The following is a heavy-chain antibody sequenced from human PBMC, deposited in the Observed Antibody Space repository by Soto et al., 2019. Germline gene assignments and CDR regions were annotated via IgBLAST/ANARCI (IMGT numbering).Heavy chain of an antibody. CDR3: ARNTALNVNTAQKFDS. J-gene: IGHJ4*02. D-gene: IGHD5-18*01. CDR1: GYTFTSYG. V-gene: IGHV1-18*01. Sequence: QVQLVQSGAEVKKPGASVKVSCKVSGYTFTSYGISWVRQAPGQGLEWMGWISAYNGNTNYAQRLQGIVTLTTDTSTSTAYMELRSLRSDDTAVYFCARNTALNVNTAQKFDSWGQGTLVTVSS. CDR2: ISAYNGNT.